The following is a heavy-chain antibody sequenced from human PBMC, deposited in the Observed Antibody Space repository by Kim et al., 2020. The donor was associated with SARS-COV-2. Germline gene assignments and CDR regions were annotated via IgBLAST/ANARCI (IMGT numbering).Heavy chain of an antibody. Sequence: GGSLRLSCAASGLTFSNYWMNWIRQAPGKGLEWVANIKQDGSDKNYVDSVKGRFAISRDNAKNSLYLQMNSLRAEDTAVYYCARDLTYYVSSGYKDVFD. J-gene: IGHJ3*02. CDR1: GLTFSNYW. D-gene: IGHD3-22*01. V-gene: IGHV3-7*03. CDR3: ARDLTYYVSSGYKDVFD. CDR2: IKQDGSDK.